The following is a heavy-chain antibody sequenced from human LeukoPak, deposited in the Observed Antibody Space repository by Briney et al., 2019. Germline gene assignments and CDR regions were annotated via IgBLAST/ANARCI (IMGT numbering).Heavy chain of an antibody. CDR1: GITFSSYE. J-gene: IGHJ4*02. D-gene: IGHD4-23*01. V-gene: IGHV3-48*03. Sequence: TGGSLRLSCAASGITFSSYEMNWVRQAPGKGLESVSYISGPSGTMYYADSVRGRFTISRDNAKNSLYLQMNSLRVEDTAIYHCARDSGGQPFDYWGQGTLVTVSS. CDR2: ISGPSGTM. CDR3: ARDSGGQPFDY.